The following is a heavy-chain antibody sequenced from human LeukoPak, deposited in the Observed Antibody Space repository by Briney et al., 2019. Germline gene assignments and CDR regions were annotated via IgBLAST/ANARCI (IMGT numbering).Heavy chain of an antibody. CDR3: ARDLVSPPSHYGMDV. Sequence: TGGSLRLSCAASGFAFSNCGMGWVRQAPGRGLEWVSSIGGNSGIQTYYADSVKGRFTVSRDNAKNTLYLQMNSLRAEDTAVYYCARDLVSPPSHYGMDVWGQGTTVTVSS. CDR2: IGGNSGIQT. CDR1: GFAFSNCG. V-gene: IGHV3-23*01. J-gene: IGHJ6*02.